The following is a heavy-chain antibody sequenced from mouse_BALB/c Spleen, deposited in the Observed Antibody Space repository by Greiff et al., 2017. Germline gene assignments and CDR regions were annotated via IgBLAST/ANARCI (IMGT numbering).Heavy chain of an antibody. D-gene: IGHD2-1*01. V-gene: IGHV7-3*02. J-gene: IGHJ3*01. CDR3: ARVSTKGTY. CDR2: IRNKANGYTT. Sequence: EVMLVESGGGLVQPGGSLRLSCATSGFTFTDYYMSWVRQPPGKALEWLGFIRNKANGYTTEYSASVKGRFTISRDNSQSILYLQMNTLRAEDSATYYCARVSTKGTYWGQGTLVTVSA. CDR1: GFTFTDYY.